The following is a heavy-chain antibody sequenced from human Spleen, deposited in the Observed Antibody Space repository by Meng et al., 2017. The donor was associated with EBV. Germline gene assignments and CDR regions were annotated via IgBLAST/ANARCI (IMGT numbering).Heavy chain of an antibody. D-gene: IGHD2-15*01. V-gene: IGHV4-34*01. J-gene: IGHJ2*01. Sequence: VQLQQWGAGRLKPSESRSLPCAVYGGSFSGYYWTWIRQPPGKGLEWIGEINHSGSTNYNPSLKSRVTISVDTSKNQFSLKLSSVTAADTAVYYCARAGFIADWYFDLWGRGTLVTVSS. CDR1: GGSFSGYY. CDR3: ARAGFIADWYFDL. CDR2: INHSGST.